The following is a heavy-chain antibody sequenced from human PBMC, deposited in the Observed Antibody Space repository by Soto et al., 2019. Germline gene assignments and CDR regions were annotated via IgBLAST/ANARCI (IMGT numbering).Heavy chain of an antibody. V-gene: IGHV4-59*01. CDR3: ARQTVESSITSPHYYYYGMDV. CDR2: IYYSGST. Sequence: SETLSLTCTVSGGSISSYYWSWVRQPPGKGLEWIGYIYYSGSTNYNPSLKSRVTISVDTSKNQFSLKLSSVTAADTAVYYCARQTVESSITSPHYYYYGMDVWGQGTTVTVSS. D-gene: IGHD3-3*02. J-gene: IGHJ6*02. CDR1: GGSISSYY.